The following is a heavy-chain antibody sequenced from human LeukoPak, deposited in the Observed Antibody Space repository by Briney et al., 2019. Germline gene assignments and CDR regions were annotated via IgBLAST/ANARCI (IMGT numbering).Heavy chain of an antibody. V-gene: IGHV3-33*03. CDR1: GFNFSSYG. D-gene: IGHD3-22*01. Sequence: PGRSLRLSCVASGFNFSSYGMHWVRQAPGRGLEWVALLWYDGSNKYSADSVKGRFTISRDNSKNTLHLQMNSLRAEDTAIYYCAKQAYDSPRTDFDYWGQGTLVTVSS. CDR2: LWYDGSNK. J-gene: IGHJ4*02. CDR3: AKQAYDSPRTDFDY.